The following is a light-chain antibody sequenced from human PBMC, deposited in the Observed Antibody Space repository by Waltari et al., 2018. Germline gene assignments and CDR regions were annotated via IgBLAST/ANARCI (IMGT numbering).Light chain of an antibody. V-gene: IGKV3-20*01. CDR1: QSVSRT. J-gene: IGKJ1*01. CDR2: DAS. CDR3: QKYGTRPAT. Sequence: EIVLTQSPGTLSLSPGERATPSFRASQSVSRTLAWYQQKPGQAPRLLIYDASSRATGIPDRFSGSGSGTDFSLTISRLEPEDFAVYYCQKYGTRPATFGQGTKVEVK.